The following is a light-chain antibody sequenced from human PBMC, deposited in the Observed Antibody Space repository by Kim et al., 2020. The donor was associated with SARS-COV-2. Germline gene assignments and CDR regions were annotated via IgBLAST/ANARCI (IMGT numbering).Light chain of an antibody. CDR1: TGDVGIYTY. CDR3: SSYASSGILV. V-gene: IGLV2-14*03. J-gene: IGLJ2*01. CDR2: DVN. Sequence: HSSTTSCHGPTGDVGIYTYVSWYQQHPGKAPKLMIYDVNKRPSGVSYRFSGSKSASTASLTISGLQAEDEADYYCSSYASSGILVFGGGTQLTVL.